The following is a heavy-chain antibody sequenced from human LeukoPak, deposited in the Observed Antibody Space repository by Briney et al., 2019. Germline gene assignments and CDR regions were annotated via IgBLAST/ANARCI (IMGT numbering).Heavy chain of an antibody. CDR1: GGTFSSYA. D-gene: IGHD1-7*01. J-gene: IGHJ4*02. V-gene: IGHV1-69*06. CDR2: IIPIFGTA. CDR3: ACGGVTGTKNWVDY. Sequence: GASVKVSCKASGGTFSSYAISWVRQAPGQGLAWMGRIIPIFGTANYAQKFQGRVTITADKSTSTAYMELSSLRSEDTAVYYCACGGVTGTKNWVDYWGQGTLVTASS.